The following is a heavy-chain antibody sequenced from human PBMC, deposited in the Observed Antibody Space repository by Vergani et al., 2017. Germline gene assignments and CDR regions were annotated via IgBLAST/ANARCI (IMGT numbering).Heavy chain of an antibody. CDR1: GGTFSSYA. J-gene: IGHJ5*02. CDR2: IIPIFGTA. V-gene: IGHV1-69*01. CDR3: ARGGRECSGTSCNGAYWFDP. D-gene: IGHD2-2*01. Sequence: QVQLVQSGAEVKKPGSSVKVSGKASGGTFSSYAISWVRQAPGQGLEWMGGIIPIFGTANYAQKFQGRVTITADESTSTAYMELSSLRSEDTAVYYCARGGRECSGTSCNGAYWFDPWGQGTLVTVSS.